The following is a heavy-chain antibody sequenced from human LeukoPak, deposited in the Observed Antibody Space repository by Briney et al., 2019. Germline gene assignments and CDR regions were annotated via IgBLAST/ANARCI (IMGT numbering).Heavy chain of an antibody. J-gene: IGHJ4*02. CDR2: ISAYNGNT. Sequence: ASVKVSCKASGYTFTSYGISWARQAPGQGLEWMGWISAYNGNTNYAQKLQGRVTMTTDTSTSTAYMELRSLRSDDTAVYYCARVGWLSPEKPLDYWGQGTLVTVSS. CDR3: ARVGWLSPEKPLDY. CDR1: GYTFTSYG. V-gene: IGHV1-18*01. D-gene: IGHD6-19*01.